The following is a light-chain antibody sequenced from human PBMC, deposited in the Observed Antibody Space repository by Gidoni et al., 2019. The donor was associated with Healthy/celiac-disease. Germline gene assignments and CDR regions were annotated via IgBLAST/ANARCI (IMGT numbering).Light chain of an antibody. Sequence: SSELTQDPDVCVALGQTVRITCQGDSLRSYYASWYQQKPGQAPVLVIYGKNNRPSGSPDRCSGSSSGSTASLTITGAQAEDEADYYCNSRDSSGNHWVFGGGTKLTVL. V-gene: IGLV3-19*01. CDR3: NSRDSSGNHWV. J-gene: IGLJ3*02. CDR2: GKN. CDR1: SLRSYY.